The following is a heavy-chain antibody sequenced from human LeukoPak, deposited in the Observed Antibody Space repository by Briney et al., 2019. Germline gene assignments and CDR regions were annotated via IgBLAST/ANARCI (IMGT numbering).Heavy chain of an antibody. Sequence: SETLSLTCTVSGGSISSYYWSWIRHPPGKRLEWIGYIYYSGSTNYNPSLKSRVTISVDTSKNQFSLKLSSVTAADTAVYYCAREGSGGSLGAFDIWGQGTMVTVSS. D-gene: IGHD2-15*01. V-gene: IGHV4-59*01. CDR1: GGSISSYY. CDR2: IYYSGST. J-gene: IGHJ3*02. CDR3: AREGSGGSLGAFDI.